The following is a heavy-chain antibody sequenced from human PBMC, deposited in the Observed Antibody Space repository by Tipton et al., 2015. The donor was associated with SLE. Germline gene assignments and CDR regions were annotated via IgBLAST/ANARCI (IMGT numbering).Heavy chain of an antibody. CDR3: ASLAGFWSGYPDY. J-gene: IGHJ4*02. Sequence: TLSLTCTVSGGSISSYYWGWIRQPPGEGLEWIGSLYYSGNTYYNPSLKSRVTISLDTSKNQFSLKLSSVTAADTAVYYCASLAGFWSGYPDYWGQGTLVTVSS. V-gene: IGHV4-39*07. CDR1: GGSISSYY. D-gene: IGHD3-3*01. CDR2: LYYSGNT.